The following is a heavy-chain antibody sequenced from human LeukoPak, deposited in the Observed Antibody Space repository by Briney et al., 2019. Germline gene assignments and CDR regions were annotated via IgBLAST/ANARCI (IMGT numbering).Heavy chain of an antibody. D-gene: IGHD2-15*01. CDR2: IYYSGST. CDR3: ARHNRVVPPDY. V-gene: IGHV4-39*01. J-gene: IGHJ4*02. CDR1: GFTFSDYY. Sequence: LRLSCAASGFTFSDYYMSWIRQAPGKGLEWIGNIYYSGSTYYNPSLKSRVTISVDTSKNQFSLKVTSVTAADTAVYYCARHNRVVPPDYWGQGTLVTVSS.